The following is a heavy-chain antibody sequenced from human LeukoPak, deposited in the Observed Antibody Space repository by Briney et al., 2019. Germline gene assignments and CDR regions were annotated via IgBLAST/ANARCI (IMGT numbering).Heavy chain of an antibody. Sequence: GGSLRLSCEASGFTFSSYGMHWVRQAPGKGLEWVAFIRYDGSNKYYADSVKGRFTISRDNSKNTLYLQMNRLRAEDTAVYYCAKGDLYCSGGSCYFDAFDIWGQGTMVTVSS. D-gene: IGHD2-15*01. CDR1: GFTFSSYG. J-gene: IGHJ3*02. CDR3: AKGDLYCSGGSCYFDAFDI. V-gene: IGHV3-30*02. CDR2: IRYDGSNK.